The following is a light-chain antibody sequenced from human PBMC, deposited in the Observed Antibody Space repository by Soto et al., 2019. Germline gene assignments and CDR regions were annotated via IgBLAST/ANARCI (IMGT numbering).Light chain of an antibody. CDR2: LEGSGSY. V-gene: IGLV4-60*03. Sequence: QSVLTQSSSASASLGSSVKLTCTLSSGHSSYIIAWHQQQPGKAPRYLMKLEGSGSYNKGSGVPDRFSGSSSGADRYLTISNLQSEDEADYYCETWDSNTHVFGTVTKLTVL. J-gene: IGLJ1*01. CDR1: SGHSSYI. CDR3: ETWDSNTHV.